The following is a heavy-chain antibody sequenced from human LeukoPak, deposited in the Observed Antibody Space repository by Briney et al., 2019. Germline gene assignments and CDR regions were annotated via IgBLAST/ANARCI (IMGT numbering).Heavy chain of an antibody. V-gene: IGHV4-61*02. CDR3: ARDLGGSYSSETWFDP. CDR2: IYSSGRT. CDR1: GDSISSGSYY. Sequence: PSETLSLTCTVSGDSISSGSYYWSWIRQPAGEGLEWIGRIYSSGRTHHSPSLKSRVAISVDASKNRFSLRLSSVTAADTAVYYCARDLGGSYSSETWFDPWGQGTLVTVSS. J-gene: IGHJ5*02. D-gene: IGHD1-26*01.